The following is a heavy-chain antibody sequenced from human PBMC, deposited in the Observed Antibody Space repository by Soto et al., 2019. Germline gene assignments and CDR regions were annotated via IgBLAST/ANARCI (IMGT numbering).Heavy chain of an antibody. CDR3: ALDIVVVVAATLKRYNWFDP. V-gene: IGHV1-18*04. CDR1: GYTFTSYG. Sequence: GASVKVSCKASGYTFTSYGISWVRQAPGQGLEWMGWISAYNGNTNYAQKLQGRVTMTTDTSTSTAYMELRSLRSDDTAVYYCALDIVVVVAATLKRYNWFDPWGQGTLVTVSS. D-gene: IGHD2-15*01. CDR2: ISAYNGNT. J-gene: IGHJ5*02.